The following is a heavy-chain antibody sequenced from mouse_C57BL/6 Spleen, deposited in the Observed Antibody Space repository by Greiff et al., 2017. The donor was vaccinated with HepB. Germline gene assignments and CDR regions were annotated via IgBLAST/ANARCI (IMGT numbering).Heavy chain of an antibody. D-gene: IGHD2-3*01. CDR3: ARHRDGYWFAY. CDR2: IDPSDSET. J-gene: IGHJ3*01. Sequence: VQLQQPGAELVRPGSSVKLSCKASGYTFTSYWMHWVKQRPIQGLEWIGNIDPSDSETHYNQKFKDKATLTVDKSSSTAYMQLSSLTSEDSAVYYCARHRDGYWFAYWGQGTLVTVSA. V-gene: IGHV1-52*01. CDR1: GYTFTSYW.